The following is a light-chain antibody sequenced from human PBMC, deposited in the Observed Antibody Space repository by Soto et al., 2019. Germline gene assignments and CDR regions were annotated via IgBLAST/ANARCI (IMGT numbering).Light chain of an antibody. J-gene: IGKJ1*01. V-gene: IGKV4-1*01. CDR1: QSVLYSSNNKNY. CDR2: AAS. CDR3: LQHNSYPPT. Sequence: DIWLTPSPDSLSVSLGERATINCKSSQSVLYSSNNKNYLAWYQQKPGQGPRLLIYAASSLQSGVPSRFSGSGSGTEFTLTISSLQPEDFATYYCLQHNSYPPTFGQGTTVDIK.